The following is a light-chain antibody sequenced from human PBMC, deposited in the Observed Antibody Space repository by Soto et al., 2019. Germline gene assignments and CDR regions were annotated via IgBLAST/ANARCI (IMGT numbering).Light chain of an antibody. Sequence: DIQMTQSPSSLSASVGDRVTITCQASQDISNYLNWYQQKPGKAPTLLIYDASNLETGVASRFSRSGCGTEFTITISSLQPEDIATYYFLQYDNLPLFTFGPGTKVDIK. V-gene: IGKV1-33*01. J-gene: IGKJ3*01. CDR1: QDISNY. CDR3: LQYDNLPLFT. CDR2: DAS.